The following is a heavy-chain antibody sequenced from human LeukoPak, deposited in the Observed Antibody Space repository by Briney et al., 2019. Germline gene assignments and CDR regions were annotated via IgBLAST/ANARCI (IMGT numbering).Heavy chain of an antibody. CDR3: ARVRDSSGWYGFDP. D-gene: IGHD6-19*01. J-gene: IGHJ5*02. V-gene: IGHV3-74*01. Sequence: GGSLRLSCAASGFTFSSYWMHWVRQAPGKGLVWVSRINSDGSSTSYADSVKGRFTISRDNAKNTLYLQMNSLRAEDTAVYYRARVRDSSGWYGFDPWGQGTLVTVSS. CDR2: INSDGSST. CDR1: GFTFSSYW.